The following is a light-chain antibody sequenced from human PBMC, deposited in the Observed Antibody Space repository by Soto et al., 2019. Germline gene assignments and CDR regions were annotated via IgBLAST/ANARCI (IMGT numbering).Light chain of an antibody. V-gene: IGLV1-44*01. CDR2: SYN. J-gene: IGLJ2*01. CDR3: AAWDDSLNGVV. Sequence: QYVLTQPPSASGTPGQRVTISCSGSSSNIGSNTVIWYQQLPGTAPKLLIYSYNQRPSGVPDRFSGSKSGTSASLAISGLQSEDEADYYCAAWDDSLNGVVFGGGTKLTVL. CDR1: SSNIGSNT.